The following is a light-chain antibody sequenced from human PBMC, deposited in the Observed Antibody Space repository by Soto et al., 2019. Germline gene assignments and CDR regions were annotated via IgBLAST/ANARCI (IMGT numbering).Light chain of an antibody. J-gene: IGKJ5*01. CDR2: DAS. CDR3: QQYHNLPIT. V-gene: IGKV1-33*01. Sequence: DILMTQSPSSLSASVGDRVTITCQASQDISSSLNWYQQKPGKAPKLLIYDASNLETGVPSRFSGSGSGTDFTFTISSLQPEDIGTYYCQQYHNLPITFGQGTRLEIK. CDR1: QDISSS.